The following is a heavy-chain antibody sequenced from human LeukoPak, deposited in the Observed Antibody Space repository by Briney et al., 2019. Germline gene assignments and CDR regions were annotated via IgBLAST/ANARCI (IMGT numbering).Heavy chain of an antibody. Sequence: GGSLRLSCAASGFTFSSYGMHWVRQAPGKGLEWVAFIRYDGSNKYYADSVKGRFTISRDNSKNTLYLQMNSLRAEDTAVYYCARTRVVPAAILPYRYSDYWGQGTLVTVSS. CDR1: GFTFSSYG. V-gene: IGHV3-30*02. CDR3: ARTRVVPAAILPYRYSDY. D-gene: IGHD2-2*02. J-gene: IGHJ4*02. CDR2: IRYDGSNK.